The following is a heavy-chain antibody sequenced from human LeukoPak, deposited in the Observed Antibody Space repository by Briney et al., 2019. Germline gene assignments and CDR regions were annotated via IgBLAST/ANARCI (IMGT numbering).Heavy chain of an antibody. CDR2: INSDGSST. D-gene: IGHD6-19*01. CDR3: ARAHLSSGFSPDYYYYYYMDV. CDR1: GFTFSSYW. V-gene: IGHV3-74*01. Sequence: GGSLRLSCAASGFTFSSYWMHWVRQAPGKGLVWVSGINSDGSSTSYADSVKGRFTISRDNAKNTLYREMNSLRAEDTAVYYCARAHLSSGFSPDYYYYYYMDVWGKGTTVTISS. J-gene: IGHJ6*03.